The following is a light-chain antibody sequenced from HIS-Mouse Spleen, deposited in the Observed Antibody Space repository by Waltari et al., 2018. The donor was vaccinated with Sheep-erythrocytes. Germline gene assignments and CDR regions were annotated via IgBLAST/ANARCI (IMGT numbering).Light chain of an antibody. J-gene: IGLJ3*02. V-gene: IGLV2-8*01. CDR2: EVS. Sequence: QSALTQPPSASGSPGQSVTISCTGTSSDVGGYNYVSWYQQHPAKAPKLMIYEVSRRPSGGPDRFSGSKSGNTASLTVSGLQAEDEADYYCSSYAGSNNWVFGGGTKLTVL. CDR3: SSYAGSNNWV. CDR1: SSDVGGYNY.